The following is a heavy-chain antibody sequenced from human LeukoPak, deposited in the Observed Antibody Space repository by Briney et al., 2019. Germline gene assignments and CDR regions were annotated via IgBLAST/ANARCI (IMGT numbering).Heavy chain of an antibody. CDR1: GGSISSGGYY. J-gene: IGHJ3*02. V-gene: IGHV4-31*03. D-gene: IGHD4-23*01. CDR2: IYYSGST. CDR3: ARDRSLYGGADAFDI. Sequence: SETLSLTCTVYGGSISSGGYYWSWIRQHPGKGLEWIGYIYYSGSTYYNPSLKSRVTISVDTSKNQFSLKLSSVTAADTAVYYCARDRSLYGGADAFDIWGQGTMVTVSS.